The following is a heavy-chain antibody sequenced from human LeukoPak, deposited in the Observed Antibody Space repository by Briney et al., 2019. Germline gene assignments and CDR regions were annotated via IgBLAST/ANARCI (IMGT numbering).Heavy chain of an antibody. D-gene: IGHD6-13*01. CDR2: IHPGDSDT. CDR1: GYSFTSYW. J-gene: IGHJ4*02. Sequence: GESLKISCKGSGYSFTSYWIGWVRQMPEKGLEWMGIIHPGDSDTRYSPSFQGQVTFSVDKSISTAYLQWSSLKASDSAMYYCARHQGPYSSSWYDYWGQGTLVTVSS. V-gene: IGHV5-51*01. CDR3: ARHQGPYSSSWYDY.